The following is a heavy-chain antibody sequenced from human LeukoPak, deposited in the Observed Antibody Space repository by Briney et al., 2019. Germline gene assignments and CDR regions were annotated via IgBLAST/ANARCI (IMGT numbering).Heavy chain of an antibody. CDR2: ISGSGGST. V-gene: IGHV3-23*01. D-gene: IGHD3-9*01. CDR1: GFTFSSYA. CDR3: ARVGYDILTGPDAFDI. Sequence: PGGSLRLSCAASGFTFSSYAMSWVRQAPGKGLEWVSAISGSGGSTYYADSVKGRFTISRDNAKNSLYLQMNSLRADDTAVYYCARVGYDILTGPDAFDIWGQGTMVTVSS. J-gene: IGHJ3*02.